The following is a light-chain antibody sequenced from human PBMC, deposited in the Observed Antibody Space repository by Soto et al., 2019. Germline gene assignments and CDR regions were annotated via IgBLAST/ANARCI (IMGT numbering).Light chain of an antibody. V-gene: IGLV3-10*01. CDR3: YSTDSSGNPLYV. CDR2: EDS. CDR1: ALPKKY. J-gene: IGLJ1*01. Sequence: SYELTQPPSVSVSPGQTARITCSGDALPKKYAYWYQQKSGQATVLVIYEDSKRPSGIPERFSGSSSGTMATLTISGAQVEDEADYYCYSTDSSGNPLYVFGTGTKLTVL.